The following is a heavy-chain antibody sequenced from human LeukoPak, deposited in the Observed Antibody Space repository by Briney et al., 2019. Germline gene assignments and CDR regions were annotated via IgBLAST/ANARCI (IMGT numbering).Heavy chain of an antibody. CDR1: GGTFSSYA. D-gene: IGHD4-23*01. J-gene: IGHJ4*02. CDR3: ARVSRGNSVGGDY. V-gene: IGHV1-69*13. CDR2: IIPIFGTA. Sequence: SVKVSCKASGGTFSSYAISWVRQAPGQGLEWMGGIIPIFGTANYAQKFQGRVTITADESTSTAYMELRSLRSEDTAMYYCARVSRGNSVGGDYWGQGTLVTVSS.